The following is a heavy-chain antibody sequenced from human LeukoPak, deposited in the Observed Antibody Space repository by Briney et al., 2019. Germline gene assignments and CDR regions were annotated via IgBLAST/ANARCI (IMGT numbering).Heavy chain of an antibody. CDR1: GFTFSSYA. CDR2: ISGSDGST. V-gene: IGHV3-23*01. J-gene: IGHJ4*02. D-gene: IGHD2-8*01. Sequence: GGSLRLSCAASGFTFSSYAMSWVRQAPGKGLEWVSAISGSDGSTYYADSVKGRFTIPRDNSKNTLYLQMNSLRAEDTAVYYCAKDLAYAMGPYSYFDYWGQGTLVTVSS. CDR3: AKDLAYAMGPYSYFDY.